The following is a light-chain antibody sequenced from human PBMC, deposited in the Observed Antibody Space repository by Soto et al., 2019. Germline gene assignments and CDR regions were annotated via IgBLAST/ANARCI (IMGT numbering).Light chain of an antibody. V-gene: IGLV1-40*01. CDR3: QSYDSSMSGGV. J-gene: IGLJ3*02. CDR1: SSNIGAGYY. Sequence: QSVLTQPPSVSGAPGQRVTISCTGSSSNIGAGYYVHWYQQLPGTAPKLLIYGNSNRPSGVPDRFSGSKSGTSASLAITWLQAEDEADYYCQSYDSSMSGGVFGGGTQLTVL. CDR2: GNS.